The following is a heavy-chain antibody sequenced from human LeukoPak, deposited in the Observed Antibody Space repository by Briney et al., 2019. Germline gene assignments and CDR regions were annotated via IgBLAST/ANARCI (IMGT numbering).Heavy chain of an antibody. CDR2: IYTIGST. J-gene: IGHJ4*02. D-gene: IGHD5-18*01. V-gene: IGHV4-4*08. CDR3: ARWIQLWSTFDY. CDR1: GGSISSYY. Sequence: SETLSLTCTVSGGSISSYYWSWIRQPAGKGLEWIGYIYTIGSTNYNPSLKSRVTISVDTSQNQFSLKLTSVTAADTAVYYCARWIQLWSTFDYWGQGTLVTVSA.